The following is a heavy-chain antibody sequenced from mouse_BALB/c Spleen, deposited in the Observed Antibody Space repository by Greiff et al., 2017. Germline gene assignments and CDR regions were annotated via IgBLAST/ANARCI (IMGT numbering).Heavy chain of an antibody. Sequence: EVKLVESGGGLVQPGGSLKLSCAASGFTFSSYGMSWVRQTPDKRLELVATINSNGGSTYYPDSVKGRFTISRDNAKNTLYLQMSSLKSEDTAMYYCARAEYYGRAWFAYWGQGTLVTVAA. CDR1: GFTFSSYG. CDR2: INSNGGST. CDR3: ARAEYYGRAWFAY. D-gene: IGHD1-2*01. V-gene: IGHV5-6-3*01. J-gene: IGHJ3*01.